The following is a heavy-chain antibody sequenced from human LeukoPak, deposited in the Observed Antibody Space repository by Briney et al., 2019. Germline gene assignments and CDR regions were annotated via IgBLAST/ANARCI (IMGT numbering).Heavy chain of an antibody. D-gene: IGHD6-13*01. Sequence: XSIXXXSYYWGWIRQPPGKGLEWIGSIYYSGSTYYNPSLKSRVTISVDTSKNQFSLKLSSVTAADTAVYYCARVDRTQQLAGYWGQGTLVTVSS. CDR2: IYYSGST. CDR3: ARVDRTQQLAGY. V-gene: IGHV4-39*01. J-gene: IGHJ4*02. CDR1: XSIXXXSYY.